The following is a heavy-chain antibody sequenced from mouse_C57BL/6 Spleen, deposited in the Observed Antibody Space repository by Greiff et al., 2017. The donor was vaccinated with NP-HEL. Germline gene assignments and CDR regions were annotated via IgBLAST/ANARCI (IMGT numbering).Heavy chain of an antibody. CDR3: ARPGITTVVSYYAMDY. CDR2: INPYNGGT. V-gene: IGHV1-19*01. Sequence: VQLQQSGPVLVKPGASVKMSCKASGYTFTDYYMNWVKQSHGKSLEWIGVINPYNGGTSYNQKFKGKATLTVDKSSSTAYMELNSLTSEDSAVYYCARPGITTVVSYYAMDYWGQGTSVTVSS. D-gene: IGHD1-1*01. CDR1: GYTFTDYY. J-gene: IGHJ4*01.